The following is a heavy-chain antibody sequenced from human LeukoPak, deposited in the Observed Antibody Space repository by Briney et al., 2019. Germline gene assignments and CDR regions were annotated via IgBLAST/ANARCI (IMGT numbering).Heavy chain of an antibody. Sequence: GGSLRLSCVASGITFSSYAMNWVRQAPGKGLEWVSTITGTGGDTNYADSVKGRVTISRDNSKNTLYLQMNSLRAEDTATYYCAKGGANKVYYFDSWGQGTLVTVSS. V-gene: IGHV3-23*01. CDR2: ITGTGGDT. CDR3: AKGGANKVYYFDS. J-gene: IGHJ4*02. CDR1: GITFSSYA.